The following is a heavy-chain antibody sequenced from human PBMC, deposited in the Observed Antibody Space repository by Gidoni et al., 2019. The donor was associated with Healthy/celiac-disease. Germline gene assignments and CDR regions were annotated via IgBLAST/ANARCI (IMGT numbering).Heavy chain of an antibody. Sequence: QVQLVQSGAEVKKPGASVKVSCKASGYTFTSYGISWVRQAPGQGLEWMGWISAYNGNTNYAQKLQGRVTMTTDTFTSTAYMELRSLRSDDTAVYYCARGPSTDYAVPTARMDVWGQGTTVTVSS. CDR2: ISAYNGNT. D-gene: IGHD4-17*01. CDR3: ARGPSTDYAVPTARMDV. J-gene: IGHJ6*02. V-gene: IGHV1-18*01. CDR1: GYTFTSYG.